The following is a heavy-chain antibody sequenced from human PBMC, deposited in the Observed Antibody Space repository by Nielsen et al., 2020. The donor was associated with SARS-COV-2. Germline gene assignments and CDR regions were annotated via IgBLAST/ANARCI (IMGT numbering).Heavy chain of an antibody. Sequence: GESLKISCAASGFTFEDYAMHWVRQAPGKGLEWVSLINWGAGSTYYADSVKGRFTISRDNRQNSLYLQMNSLRAEDTALYYCAKGYSSSWSTFDYWGRGTLVTVSS. D-gene: IGHD6-13*01. J-gene: IGHJ4*02. CDR3: AKGYSSSWSTFDY. V-gene: IGHV3-43D*03. CDR2: INWGAGST. CDR1: GFTFEDYA.